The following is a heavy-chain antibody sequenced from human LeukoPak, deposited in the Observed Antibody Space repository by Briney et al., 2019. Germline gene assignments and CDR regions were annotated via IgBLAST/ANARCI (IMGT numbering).Heavy chain of an antibody. CDR1: GFTFSTYW. CDR3: IIRFTDY. Sequence: PGGSLRLSCAASGFTFSTYWMTWVRQAPGKRLEWVANIKQDGGEKHYVESVKGRFTISRDNAKSSLYLEMSSLRVEDTAVYYCIIRFTDYWGQGTLVTVSS. V-gene: IGHV3-7*01. J-gene: IGHJ4*02. D-gene: IGHD4-17*01. CDR2: IKQDGGEK.